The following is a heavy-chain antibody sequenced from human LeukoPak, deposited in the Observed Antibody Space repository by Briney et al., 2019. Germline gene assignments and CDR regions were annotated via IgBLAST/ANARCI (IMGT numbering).Heavy chain of an antibody. CDR3: TRDQEMFRGVIMGHYHYYYMDV. CDR2: IRSKAYGGTT. Sequence: GGSLRLSCTASGFTFGDYAMSWVRQAPGKGLEWVGFIRSKAYGGTTEYAASVKGRFTISRDDSKSIAYLQMNSLKTEDTAVYYCTRDQEMFRGVIMGHYHYYYMDVWGKGTTVTVSS. V-gene: IGHV3-49*04. CDR1: GFTFGDYA. D-gene: IGHD3-10*01. J-gene: IGHJ6*03.